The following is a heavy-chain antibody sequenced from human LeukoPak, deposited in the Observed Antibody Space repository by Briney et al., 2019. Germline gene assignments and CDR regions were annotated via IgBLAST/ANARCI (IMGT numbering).Heavy chain of an antibody. CDR3: AREYYVGSGYYQRAFVL. V-gene: IGHV5-51*01. Sequence: GESLKISCKGSGYSFTSYWIGWVRQMPGKGLEWMGIIYPGDSDTRYSPSFQGQVTISADTSISTAFLQWSSLKASDTAMYYCAREYYVGSGYYQRAFVLWGQGTLVTVSS. CDR1: GYSFTSYW. J-gene: IGHJ4*02. D-gene: IGHD3-22*01. CDR2: IYPGDSDT.